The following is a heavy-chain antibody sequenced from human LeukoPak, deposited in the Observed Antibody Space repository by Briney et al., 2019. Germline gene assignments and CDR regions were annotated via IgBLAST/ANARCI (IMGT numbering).Heavy chain of an antibody. V-gene: IGHV4-38-2*02. J-gene: IGHJ4*02. CDR3: ATRKLGNDY. CDR1: GYSITNAYY. CDR2: LYHSGST. Sequence: SETLSLTCTVSGYSITNAYYWGWIRLPPGKGLEWIGSLYHSGSTYYNPSLKSRVTTSVDTSKNRFSLKLTSVTAADTAVYYCATRKLGNDYWGQGTLVTVSS. D-gene: IGHD7-27*01.